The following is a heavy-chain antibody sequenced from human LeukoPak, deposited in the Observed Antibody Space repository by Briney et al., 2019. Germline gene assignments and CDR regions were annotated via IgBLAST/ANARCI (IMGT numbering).Heavy chain of an antibody. D-gene: IGHD2-2*01. V-gene: IGHV3-23*01. CDR2: ISSSGGIP. CDR3: AKLPPGYCSSTSCAGDY. CDR1: GFAFSSYA. J-gene: IGHJ4*02. Sequence: GGSLRLSCATSGFAFSSYAMSWVRQAPGKGLEWVSGISSSGGIPYYADSVKGRFTISGDNSKNTLYLQMNSLRAEDTAVYYCAKLPPGYCSSTSCAGDYWGQGTLVTVSS.